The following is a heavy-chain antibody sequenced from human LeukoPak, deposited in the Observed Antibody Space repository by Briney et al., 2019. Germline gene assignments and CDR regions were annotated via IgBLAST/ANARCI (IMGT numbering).Heavy chain of an antibody. CDR3: AREADGFDI. Sequence: GGSLRLSCAASGFTVSNNYMSWVRQAPGKGLEWVSVLYSGGSTYYADFVKGRFTISRDNSKNTLYLQTKSLRAEDTAVYYCAREADGFDIWGQGTMVTVSS. V-gene: IGHV3-66*01. CDR1: GFTVSNNY. CDR2: LYSGGST. J-gene: IGHJ3*02.